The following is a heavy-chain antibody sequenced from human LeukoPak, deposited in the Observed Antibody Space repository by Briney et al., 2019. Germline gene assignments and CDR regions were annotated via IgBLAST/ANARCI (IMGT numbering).Heavy chain of an antibody. V-gene: IGHV4-4*02. CDR3: ARGAGYSREVNYYYYMDV. CDR2: IYHSGST. Sequence: SETLSLTCAVSGGSISSSNWWSWVRQPPGKGLEWIGEIYHSGSTNYNPSLKSRVTISVDKSKNQFSLKLSSVTAADTAVYYCARGAGYSREVNYYYYMDVWGKGTTVTVSS. D-gene: IGHD1-26*01. J-gene: IGHJ6*03. CDR1: GGSISSSNW.